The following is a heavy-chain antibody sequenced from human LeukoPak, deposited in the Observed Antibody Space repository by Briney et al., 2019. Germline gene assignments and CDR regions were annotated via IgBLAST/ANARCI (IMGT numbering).Heavy chain of an antibody. J-gene: IGHJ5*01. Sequence: GESLKISCQGSGCTFTSYWIGWVRQMPVKGLEWMGSIYPGDSDTKYSPSFQGQVTISVDKSTNTAYLQWKSLKASDTAMYYCARGDVVRGVSWFDSWGQGALVTVSS. D-gene: IGHD2-21*02. CDR2: IYPGDSDT. V-gene: IGHV5-51*01. CDR3: ARGDVVRGVSWFDS. CDR1: GCTFTSYW.